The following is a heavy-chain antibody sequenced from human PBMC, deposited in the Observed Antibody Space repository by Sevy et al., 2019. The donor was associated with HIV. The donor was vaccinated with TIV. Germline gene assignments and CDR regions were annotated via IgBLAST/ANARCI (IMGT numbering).Heavy chain of an antibody. CDR3: ARDYMGTLDTPYPEKSDAFDI. CDR1: GFTFSDYY. Sequence: GGSLRLSCAASGFTFSDYYMSWIRQAPGKGLEWVSYISSSGSTIYYADSVKGRFTISRDNAKNSLYLQMNSLRAEDTAVYYCARDYMGTLDTPYPEKSDAFDIWGQGTMVTVSS. J-gene: IGHJ3*02. D-gene: IGHD5-18*01. CDR2: ISSSGSTI. V-gene: IGHV3-11*04.